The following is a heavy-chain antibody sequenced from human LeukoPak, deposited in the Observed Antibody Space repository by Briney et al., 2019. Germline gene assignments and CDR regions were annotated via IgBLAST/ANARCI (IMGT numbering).Heavy chain of an antibody. CDR3: ASPDLVGGDAFDI. J-gene: IGHJ3*02. CDR2: IYTSGST. Sequence: SQTLSLTCTVSGGSISSGSYYWSWIRQPAGKGLEWIGRIYTSGSTNYNPSLKSRVTISVDTSKNQFSLKLSSVTAADTAVCYCASPDLVGGDAFDIWGQGTMVTVSS. CDR1: GGSISSGSYY. V-gene: IGHV4-61*02. D-gene: IGHD2-8*02.